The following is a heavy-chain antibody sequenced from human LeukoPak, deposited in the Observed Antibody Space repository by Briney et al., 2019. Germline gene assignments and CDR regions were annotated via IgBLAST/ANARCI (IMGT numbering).Heavy chain of an antibody. D-gene: IGHD1-26*01. V-gene: IGHV3-23*01. Sequence: GGSLRLSCAASGFTFSSYAMSWVRQAPGKGLEWVSTISGSGDSTYYADSVKGRFTISRDNSKNTLSLQMNSLTAQDTAVYYCATGRWELVRAHDYWGQGTLVTVSA. CDR3: ATGRWELVRAHDY. J-gene: IGHJ4*02. CDR1: GFTFSSYA. CDR2: ISGSGDST.